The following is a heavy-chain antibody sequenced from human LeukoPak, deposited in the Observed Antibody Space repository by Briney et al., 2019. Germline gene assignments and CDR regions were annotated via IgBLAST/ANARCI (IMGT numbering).Heavy chain of an antibody. Sequence: PSETLSLTCTVSGGSISSYYWSWIRQPPGKGLEWIGYIYYSGNTNYNPSLKSRVTISVDTSKNQFSLRLSSVTAADTAVYYCAGSYCGGGSCGAFDIWGQGTMVTVSS. CDR2: IYYSGNT. D-gene: IGHD2-15*01. J-gene: IGHJ3*02. CDR3: AGSYCGGGSCGAFDI. V-gene: IGHV4-59*01. CDR1: GGSISSYY.